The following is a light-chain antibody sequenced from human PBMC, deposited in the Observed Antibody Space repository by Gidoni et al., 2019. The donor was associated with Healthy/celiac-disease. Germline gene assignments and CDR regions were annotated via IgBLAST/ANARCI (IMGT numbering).Light chain of an antibody. CDR3: QHYGSSPYT. V-gene: IGKV3-20*01. CDR1: QSVSSIF. J-gene: IGKJ2*01. CDR2: GAS. Sequence: EIVLTQSPGTLSLSPGERATLSCRAMQSVSSIFLDSYQQNPGQAHRLLIYGASTRATGIPDRFSGSGSGTDFTLNISRLELEDFAVYYCQHYGSSPYTFGQGTKVEIK.